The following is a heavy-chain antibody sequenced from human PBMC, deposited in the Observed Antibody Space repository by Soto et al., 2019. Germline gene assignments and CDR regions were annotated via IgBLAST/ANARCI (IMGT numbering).Heavy chain of an antibody. J-gene: IGHJ3*02. V-gene: IGHV1-18*01. CDR1: GYTFTSYG. CDR3: ASHSPVTLSAFDI. Sequence: EASVKVSCKASGYTFTSYGISWVRQAPGQGLEWMGWISAYNGNTNYAQKLQGRVTMTTDTSTSTAYMELRSLRSDDTAVYYCASHSPVTLSAFDIWGQGTMVTVSS. D-gene: IGHD2-15*01. CDR2: ISAYNGNT.